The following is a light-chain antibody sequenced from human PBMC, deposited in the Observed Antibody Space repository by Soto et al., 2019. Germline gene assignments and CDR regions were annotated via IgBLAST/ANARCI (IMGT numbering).Light chain of an antibody. Sequence: VLTQSPARLSLSPGERATLSCRAGQSVRDYLAWYQQKPGQPPRLLFFDASNRATGVPDRVSAGGSATDFTLIISSLEPGDVAVYYCQQRVNWPPTCGGGTKVEI. CDR3: QQRVNWPPT. J-gene: IGKJ4*01. CDR2: DAS. CDR1: QSVRDY. V-gene: IGKV3-11*01.